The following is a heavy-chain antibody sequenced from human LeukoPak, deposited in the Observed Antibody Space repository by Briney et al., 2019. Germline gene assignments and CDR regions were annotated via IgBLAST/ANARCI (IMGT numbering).Heavy chain of an antibody. CDR3: ARDQVCSSTSCYFGYYYYMDV. J-gene: IGHJ6*03. CDR1: GGSISSGDYY. Sequence: PSETLSLTCTVSGGSISSGDYYWSWIRQPPGKGLEWIGYIYYSGSTYYNPSLKSRVTISVDTSKNQFSLKLSSVTAADTAVYYCARDQVCSSTSCYFGYYYYMDVWGKGTTVTVSS. D-gene: IGHD2-2*01. V-gene: IGHV4-30-4*08. CDR2: IYYSGST.